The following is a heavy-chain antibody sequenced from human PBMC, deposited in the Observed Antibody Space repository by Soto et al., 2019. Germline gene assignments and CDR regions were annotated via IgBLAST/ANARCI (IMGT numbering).Heavy chain of an antibody. J-gene: IGHJ4*02. V-gene: IGHV3-30*18. Sequence: VGSLRLSCAASGFTFSSYGMHWVRQAPGKGLEWVAVISYDGSNKYYADSVKGRFTISRDNSKNTLYLQMNSLRAEDTAVYYCAKKTYTGYSSGWSLDYWGQGTLVTVSS. D-gene: IGHD6-19*01. CDR2: ISYDGSNK. CDR1: GFTFSSYG. CDR3: AKKTYTGYSSGWSLDY.